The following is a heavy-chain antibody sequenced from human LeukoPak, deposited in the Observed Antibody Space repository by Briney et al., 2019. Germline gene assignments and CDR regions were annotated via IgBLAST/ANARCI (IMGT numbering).Heavy chain of an antibody. Sequence: SSETLSLTCTVSGGSISSSSYYWGWIRQPPGKGLEWIGSIYYSGSTYYNPSLKSRVTISVDTSKNQFSLKLSSVTAADTAVYYCARRRPVYDYVWGSYRGDAFDIWGQGTMVTVSS. CDR3: ARRRPVYDYVWGSYRGDAFDI. CDR2: IYYSGST. V-gene: IGHV4-39*07. J-gene: IGHJ3*02. CDR1: GGSISSSSYY. D-gene: IGHD3-16*02.